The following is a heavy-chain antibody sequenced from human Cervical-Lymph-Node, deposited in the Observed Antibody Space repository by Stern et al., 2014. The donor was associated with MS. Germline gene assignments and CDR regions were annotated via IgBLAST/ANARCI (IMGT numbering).Heavy chain of an antibody. J-gene: IGHJ6*02. CDR3: ARDVSYYYDSSGYYSYYGMDV. CDR1: GGSISSYY. V-gene: IGHV4-59*01. D-gene: IGHD3-22*01. Sequence: QVQLQESGPGLVKPSETLSLTCTVSGGSISSYYWSWIRQPPGKGLEWIGYIYYSGSTNYNPSLKSRVTISVDTSKNQFSLKLSSVTAADTAVYYCARDVSYYYDSSGYYSYYGMDVWGQGTTVTVSS. CDR2: IYYSGST.